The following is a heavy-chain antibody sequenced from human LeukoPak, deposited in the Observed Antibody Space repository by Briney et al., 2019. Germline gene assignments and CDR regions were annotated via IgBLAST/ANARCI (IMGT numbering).Heavy chain of an antibody. CDR2: MYYRGTT. V-gene: IGHV4-39*01. J-gene: IGHJ5*02. D-gene: IGHD1-14*01. CDR1: GGSISSTGYY. CDR3: GRHVVVPNHLDP. Sequence: NPSETLSLTCTVSGGSISSTGYYWGWVRQPPGKGLEWIGSMYYRGTTYHNAFLKSRVTISVDTSKNQFSLNLTSVIAADTAVYYCGRHVVVPNHLDPWGQGILVTVSS.